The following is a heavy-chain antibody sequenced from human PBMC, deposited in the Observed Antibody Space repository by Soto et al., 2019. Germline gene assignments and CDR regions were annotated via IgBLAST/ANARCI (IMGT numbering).Heavy chain of an antibody. CDR3: ARGNDFDWLFSPLHV. V-gene: IGHV4-34*01. CDR1: GGSFSGYY. J-gene: IGHJ6*02. CDR2: INHSGST. Sequence: KASETLSLTCAVYGGSFSGYYWSWIRQPPGKGLEWIGEINHSGSTNYNPSLKSRVTISVDTSKNQFSLKLSSVTAADTAVYYCARGNDFDWLFSPLHVWGQGTTVTVSS. D-gene: IGHD3-9*01.